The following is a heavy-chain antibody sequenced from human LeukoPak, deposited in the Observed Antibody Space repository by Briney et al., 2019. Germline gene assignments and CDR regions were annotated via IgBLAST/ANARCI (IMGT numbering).Heavy chain of an antibody. Sequence: PGGSLRLSCAASGLTFSSYAMSWVRQAPGKGLEWVSTISDSGGSTYYADSVEGRFTISRDNSKNTVYLQMNSLRVEDTAVYYCTKGGLMSRRYYFDYWGQGTLVTVSS. D-gene: IGHD2-2*01. V-gene: IGHV3-23*01. J-gene: IGHJ4*02. CDR1: GLTFSSYA. CDR3: TKGGLMSRRYYFDY. CDR2: ISDSGGST.